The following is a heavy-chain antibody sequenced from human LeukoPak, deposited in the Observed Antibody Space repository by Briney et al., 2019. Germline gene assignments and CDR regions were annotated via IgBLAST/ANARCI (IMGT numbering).Heavy chain of an antibody. J-gene: IGHJ4*02. Sequence: PSETLSLTCTVSGGSISSGGYYWSWIRQPPGKGLEWIGYIYHSGSTYYNPSLKSRVTISVDRSKNQFSLKLSSVTAADTAVYYCARTLYSSVLNPFDYWGQGTLVTVSS. D-gene: IGHD6-19*01. CDR3: ARTLYSSVLNPFDY. CDR1: GGSISSGGYY. V-gene: IGHV4-30-2*01. CDR2: IYHSGST.